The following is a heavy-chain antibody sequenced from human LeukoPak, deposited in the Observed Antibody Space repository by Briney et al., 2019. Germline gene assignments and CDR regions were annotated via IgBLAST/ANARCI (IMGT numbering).Heavy chain of an antibody. D-gene: IGHD2-2*01. CDR2: IYSGGYT. CDR3: ARVVPAATTWFDP. CDR1: GFIVSSNY. V-gene: IGHV3-66*01. J-gene: IGHJ5*02. Sequence: PGGSLRLSCAVSGFIVSSNYITWVRQAPGKGLEWVSIIYSGGYTYSADSVKGRFTISRDSFKNTLYLQMNSLRPEDTAVYYCARVVPAATTWFDPWGQGTLVTVSS.